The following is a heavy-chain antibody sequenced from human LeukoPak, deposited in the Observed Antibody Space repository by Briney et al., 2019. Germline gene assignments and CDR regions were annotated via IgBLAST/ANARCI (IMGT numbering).Heavy chain of an antibody. Sequence: SETLSLTCAVFGGSFSGYYWSWIRQPPGKGLEWIGEINHSGSINYNSSLKSRVTISIDTSKNQFSLKLSSVTAADTAVYYCARRRVVTAQNYFDYWGQGTLVTVSS. CDR3: ARRRVVTAQNYFDY. D-gene: IGHD2-21*02. V-gene: IGHV4-34*01. J-gene: IGHJ4*02. CDR1: GGSFSGYY. CDR2: INHSGSI.